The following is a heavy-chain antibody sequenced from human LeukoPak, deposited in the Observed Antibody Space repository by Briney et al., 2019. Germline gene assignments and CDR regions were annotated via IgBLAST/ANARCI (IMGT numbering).Heavy chain of an antibody. CDR2: IYHSGST. J-gene: IGHJ4*02. CDR1: GFTFSSYW. CDR3: ARRRGSSSWGYYFDY. V-gene: IGHV4-4*02. Sequence: GSLRLSCAASGFTFSSYWMSWVRQPPGKGLEWIGEIYHSGSTNYNPSLKSRVTISVDKSKNQFSLKLSSVTAADTAVYYCARRRGSSSWGYYFDYWGQGTLVTVSS. D-gene: IGHD6-13*01.